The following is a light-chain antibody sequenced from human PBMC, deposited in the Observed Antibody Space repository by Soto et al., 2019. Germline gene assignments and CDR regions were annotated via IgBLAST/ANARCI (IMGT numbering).Light chain of an antibody. J-gene: IGKJ1*01. CDR2: GAS. Sequence: EIVLTQSPGTLSLSPGERATLSCRASQSVSSTYVAWYQQKPGQAPGLLIYGASRRATGIPDRFTGSGSGTDFTLTISRLEPEDFAVYYCQLFGSSPRWTSGQGTKVEMK. CDR3: QLFGSSPRWT. V-gene: IGKV3-20*01. CDR1: QSVSSTY.